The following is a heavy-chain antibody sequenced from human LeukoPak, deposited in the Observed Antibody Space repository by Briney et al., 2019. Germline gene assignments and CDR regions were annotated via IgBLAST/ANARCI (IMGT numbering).Heavy chain of an antibody. CDR3: ARGDLTTSDWDAFDI. CDR1: GYTFTGYY. V-gene: IGHV1-2*02. Sequence: GASVKVSCKASGYTFTGYYMHWVRQAPGQGLEWMGWINPNSGGTNYAQKFQGRVTMTRDTSISTAYMELSRLRSDDTAVYYCARGDLTTSDWDAFDIWGQGTMVTVSS. D-gene: IGHD4-11*01. CDR2: INPNSGGT. J-gene: IGHJ3*02.